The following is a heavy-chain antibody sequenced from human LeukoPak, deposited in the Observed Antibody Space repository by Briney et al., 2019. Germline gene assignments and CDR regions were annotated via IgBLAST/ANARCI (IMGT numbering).Heavy chain of an antibody. J-gene: IGHJ4*02. CDR3: ARDRIGGLDY. CDR1: GFTFSSYS. CDR2: ISSSSSDI. Sequence: GGSLRLSCAASGFTFSSYSMNWVRQAPGKGLEWVSSISSSSSDIYYADSVKGRFTISRDNAKNSLQRQMNSLRSEDKAVYYCARDRIGGLDYWGQGTLGTVSS. V-gene: IGHV3-21*01. D-gene: IGHD3-3*01.